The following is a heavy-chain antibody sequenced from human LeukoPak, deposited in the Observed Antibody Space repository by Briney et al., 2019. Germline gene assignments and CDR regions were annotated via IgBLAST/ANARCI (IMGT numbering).Heavy chain of an antibody. V-gene: IGHV3-23*01. J-gene: IGHJ4*02. D-gene: IGHD6-6*01. CDR2: ISGSGGST. CDR1: GFTFSSYA. Sequence: GGSLRLSCAASGFTFSSYAMSWIRQAPGKGLEWVSAISGSGGSTYYADSVKGRFTISRDNSKNTLYLQMNSLRAEDTAVYYCAKAADQYSSSSSFDYWGQGTLVTVSS. CDR3: AKAADQYSSSSSFDY.